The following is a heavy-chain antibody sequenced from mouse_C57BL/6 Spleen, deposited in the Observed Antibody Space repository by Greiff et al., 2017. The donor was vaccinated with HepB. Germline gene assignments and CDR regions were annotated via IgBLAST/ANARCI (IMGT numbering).Heavy chain of an antibody. J-gene: IGHJ3*01. CDR2: IYPGSGST. D-gene: IGHD3-2*02. Sequence: QVQLQQPGAELVKPGASVKMSCKASGYTFTSYWITWVKQRPGQGLEWIGDIYPGSGSTNYNEKFKSKATLTVDTSSSTAYMQLSSLTSEDSAVYCCATIEGSSGYGWYAYWGQGTLVTVSA. V-gene: IGHV1-55*01. CDR3: ATIEGSSGYGWYAY. CDR1: GYTFTSYW.